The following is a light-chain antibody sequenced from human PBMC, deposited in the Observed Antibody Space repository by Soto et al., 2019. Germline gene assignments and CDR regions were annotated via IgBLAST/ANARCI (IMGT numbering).Light chain of an antibody. CDR2: DAS. J-gene: IGKJ1*01. CDR1: QSISST. CDR3: QQYNTYSPWT. Sequence: EIKMTQSPSTLSAYPGERVTISCRASQSISSTLAWYQQKPGQAPRLLIYDASSMDSGFPARFSGSGSGTEFTLTISSLQSDDFAIYYCQQYNTYSPWTFGQRGKVDI. V-gene: IGKV1-5*01.